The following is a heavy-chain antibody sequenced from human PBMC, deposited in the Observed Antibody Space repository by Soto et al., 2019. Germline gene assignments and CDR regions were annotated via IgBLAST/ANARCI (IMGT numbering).Heavy chain of an antibody. Sequence: QVQLVQSGTEEKKPGASVKVSCKAYGYTLTSHDMHWVRQAPGQRLEWMGWINAGNDNTEYSQKFQGRVTITRDTSASTVYIEVSGLRSENTAVYYCARYNWDAPSYYGMDVWGQGTTVTVSS. CDR1: GYTLTSHD. CDR3: ARYNWDAPSYYGMDV. D-gene: IGHD1-1*01. CDR2: INAGNDNT. J-gene: IGHJ6*02. V-gene: IGHV1-3*05.